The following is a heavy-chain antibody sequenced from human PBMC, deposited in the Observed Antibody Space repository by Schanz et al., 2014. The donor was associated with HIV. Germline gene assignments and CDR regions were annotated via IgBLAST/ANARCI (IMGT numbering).Heavy chain of an antibody. V-gene: IGHV3-23*01. Sequence: EVQLLQSGGGSVQPGGSLTLTCAASGFTFSNYAMRWIRQAPGQGLEWVSGISASGGATYYADSVKGRFAISRDNSKNTLYLQMNSLRSDDTAVYYCAEDAYRSGWFYFDSWGQGTPVTVSS. CDR3: AEDAYRSGWFYFDS. CDR1: GFTFSNYA. D-gene: IGHD6-19*01. CDR2: ISASGGAT. J-gene: IGHJ4*02.